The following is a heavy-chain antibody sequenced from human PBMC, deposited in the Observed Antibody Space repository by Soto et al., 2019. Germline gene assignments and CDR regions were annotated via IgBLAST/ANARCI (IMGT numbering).Heavy chain of an antibody. V-gene: IGHV6-1*01. CDR1: GDSVSSNSAA. D-gene: IGHD6-13*01. CDR3: ARAGIAAAGTSGFAP. Sequence: KQSQTLSLTCAISGDSVSSNSAAWNWIRQSPSRGLEWLGRTYYRSKWYNDYAVSVKSRITINPDTSKNQFSLQLNSVTPEDTAVYYCARAGIAAAGTSGFAPWGQGTLVTVSS. CDR2: TYYRSKWYN. J-gene: IGHJ5*02.